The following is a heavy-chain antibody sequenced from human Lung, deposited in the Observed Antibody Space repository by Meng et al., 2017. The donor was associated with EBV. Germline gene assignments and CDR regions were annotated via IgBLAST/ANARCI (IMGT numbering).Heavy chain of an antibody. CDR1: GFIFSNYN. CDR2: ISSGNSYI. J-gene: IGHJ5*02. Sequence: EVQLVESGGGLVKPGESFRLSCAASGFIFSNYNMNWVRQAPGKGLEWVSSISSGNSYIYYADSVKGRFSISRDNAKNSLSLQMNSLRAEDTAVYYCARLSGTGWFDPWGQGTLVTVSS. V-gene: IGHV3-21*02. D-gene: IGHD1-7*01. CDR3: ARLSGTGWFDP.